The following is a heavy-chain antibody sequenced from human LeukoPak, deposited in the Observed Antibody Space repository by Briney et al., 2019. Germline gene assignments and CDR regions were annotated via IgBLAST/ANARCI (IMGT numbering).Heavy chain of an antibody. J-gene: IGHJ4*01. CDR1: GFTFRNYY. D-gene: IGHD1-1*01. V-gene: IGHV3-30-3*01. CDR2: ISLDGNNE. CDR3: ARDLSGHWTYDY. Sequence: PGGSLSLSCAASGFTFRNYYMHWVRQAPGKGLEGVAVISLDGNNEYYADSVKGRFSPSRDNSMNTLYLQLNSLRTEDTAMYYCARDLSGHWTYDYWGQGTLVTVSS.